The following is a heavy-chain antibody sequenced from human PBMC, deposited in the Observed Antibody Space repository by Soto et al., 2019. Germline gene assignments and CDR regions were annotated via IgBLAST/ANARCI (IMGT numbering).Heavy chain of an antibody. D-gene: IGHD6-13*01. Sequence: QVYLVESGGGVVQPGRSLRLSCAASGFTFSTYGMHWVRQAPGKGLEWVALILYDGSNKYYADSVKGRFTISRDNSKKTLYLENDSLGADDTAMYYCAKDRSGAGRGGTDYWGQGTLVTVSS. J-gene: IGHJ4*02. CDR3: AKDRSGAGRGGTDY. V-gene: IGHV3-30*18. CDR2: ILYDGSNK. CDR1: GFTFSTYG.